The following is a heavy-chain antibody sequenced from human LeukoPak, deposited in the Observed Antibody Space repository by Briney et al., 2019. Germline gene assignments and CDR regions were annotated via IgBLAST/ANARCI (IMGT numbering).Heavy chain of an antibody. V-gene: IGHV3-23*01. J-gene: IGHJ4*02. CDR2: ISGSDGST. CDR3: AKDPRAVAFDY. Sequence: GGSLRLSCAASGFTFSSYAMSWVRQAPGKGLEWVSAISGSDGSTYYSDSVKGRFTISKDNSKNTLYLQMSSLRAEGTAVYYCAKDPRAVAFDYWGQGTLVTVSS. CDR1: GFTFSSYA. D-gene: IGHD6-19*01.